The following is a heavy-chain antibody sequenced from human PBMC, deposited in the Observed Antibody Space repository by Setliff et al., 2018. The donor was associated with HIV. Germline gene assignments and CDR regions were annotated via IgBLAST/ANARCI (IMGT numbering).Heavy chain of an antibody. CDR1: GFTFSSYW. D-gene: IGHD3-10*01. CDR3: VRDGPPRGAFDV. J-gene: IGHJ3*01. V-gene: IGHV3-7*03. Sequence: PGGSLRLSCAASGFTFSSYWMSWVRQAPGKGLEWVANIKEDGSEKYHVDSVKGRFTISRDNAKNSLYLQMKSLRAEDTAVYYCVRDGPPRGAFDVWGQGTLFTVSS. CDR2: IKEDGSEK.